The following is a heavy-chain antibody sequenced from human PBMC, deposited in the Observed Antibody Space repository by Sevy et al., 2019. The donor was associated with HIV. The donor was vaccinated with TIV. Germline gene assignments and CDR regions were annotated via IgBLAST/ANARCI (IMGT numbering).Heavy chain of an antibody. Sequence: GGSLRLSCTASGFTFSNYEMNWVRQAPGKGLEWVSYITLSGSNTYYADSVKGRFTMSRDNAKNSLYLQMNSLRAEDTAVYYCARDRQGITVAGTAIDYWGQGTLVTVSS. V-gene: IGHV3-48*03. CDR2: ITLSGSNT. CDR3: ARDRQGITVAGTAIDY. CDR1: GFTFSNYE. D-gene: IGHD6-19*01. J-gene: IGHJ4*02.